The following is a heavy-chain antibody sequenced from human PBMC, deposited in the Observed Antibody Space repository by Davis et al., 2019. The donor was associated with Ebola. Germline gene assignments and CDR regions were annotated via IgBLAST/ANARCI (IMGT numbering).Heavy chain of an antibody. J-gene: IGHJ5*02. D-gene: IGHD6-13*01. CDR1: GYTFTGYY. CDR2: INPKSGGT. CDR3: ARGLYSSSWIGGWFDP. Sequence: ASVKVSCKASGYTFTGYYMHWVRQAPGQGLEWMGRINPKSGGTNYAQKFQGRVTMTRDTSISTAYMELSRLRSDDTAVYYCARGLYSSSWIGGWFDPWGQGTLVTVSS. V-gene: IGHV1-2*06.